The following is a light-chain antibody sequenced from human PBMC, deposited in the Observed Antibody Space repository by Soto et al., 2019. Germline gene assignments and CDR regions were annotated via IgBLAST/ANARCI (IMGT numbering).Light chain of an antibody. CDR2: EVS. CDR3: SSFTSRSTFV. Sequence: QSVLTQPASVSGSPGQSITISCTGTSSDVGGYNFVSWYQQHPGKAPKLMIYEVSNRPSGVSNRFSGSKSGNTASLTISGLQAEDEADYYCSSFTSRSTFVLGTGTKLTVL. CDR1: SSDVGGYNF. V-gene: IGLV2-14*01. J-gene: IGLJ1*01.